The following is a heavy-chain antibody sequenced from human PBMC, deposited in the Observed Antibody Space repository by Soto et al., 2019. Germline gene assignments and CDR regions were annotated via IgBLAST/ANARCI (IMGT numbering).Heavy chain of an antibody. V-gene: IGHV1-2*04. D-gene: IGHD5-18*01. CDR3: ARCVGYSYGFYYYYGMDA. J-gene: IGHJ6*02. Sequence: ASVKVSCKASGYTFNGYYMHWVRQAPGQGLEWMGWINPNSGGTNYAQKFQGWVTMTRDTSISTAYMELSRLRSDDTAVYYCARCVGYSYGFYYYYGMDAWGQGTTVTVSS. CDR1: GYTFNGYY. CDR2: INPNSGGT.